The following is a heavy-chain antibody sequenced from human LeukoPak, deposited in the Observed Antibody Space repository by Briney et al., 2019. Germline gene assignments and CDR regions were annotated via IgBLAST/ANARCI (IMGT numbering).Heavy chain of an antibody. V-gene: IGHV3-30*02. D-gene: IGHD6-19*01. CDR1: GFTFSTSG. Sequence: GRSLRLSCAASGFTFSTSGMHWVRQAPGKGLEWVAFIRFDGSYTYQTDTVKGRFTISRDNSQNMLFLQMNSLRLEDTALYYCAKSVTGITWFDPWGQGTLVTVSS. CDR3: AKSVTGITWFDP. J-gene: IGHJ5*02. CDR2: IRFDGSYT.